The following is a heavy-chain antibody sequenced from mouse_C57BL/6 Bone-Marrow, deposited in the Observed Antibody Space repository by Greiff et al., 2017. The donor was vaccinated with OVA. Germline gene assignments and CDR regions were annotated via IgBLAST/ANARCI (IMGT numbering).Heavy chain of an antibody. D-gene: IGHD1-1*01. CDR3: AREDYYGSSYGAWFAY. J-gene: IGHJ3*01. Sequence: VQLQQSGAELARPGASVKLSCKASGYTFTSYGISWVKQRTGQGLEWIGEIYPRSGNTYYNEKFKGKATLTADKSSSTAYMELRRLTSEDSAVYVCAREDYYGSSYGAWFAYWGQGTLVTVSA. V-gene: IGHV1-81*01. CDR1: GYTFTSYG. CDR2: IYPRSGNT.